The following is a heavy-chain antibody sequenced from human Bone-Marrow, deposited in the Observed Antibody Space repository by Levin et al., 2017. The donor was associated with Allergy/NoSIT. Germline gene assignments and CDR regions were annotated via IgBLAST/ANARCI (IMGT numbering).Heavy chain of an antibody. Sequence: GESLKISCAASGFTFDDYGMSWVRQAPGKGLEWVSGINWNGGSTGYADSVKGRFTISRDNAKNSLYLQMNSLRAEDTALYHCARGYIVVVPAANMGQQLGMFDYWGQGTLVTVSS. V-gene: IGHV3-20*01. CDR1: GFTFDDYG. D-gene: IGHD2-2*01. CDR3: ARGYIVVVPAANMGQQLGMFDY. CDR2: INWNGGST. J-gene: IGHJ4*02.